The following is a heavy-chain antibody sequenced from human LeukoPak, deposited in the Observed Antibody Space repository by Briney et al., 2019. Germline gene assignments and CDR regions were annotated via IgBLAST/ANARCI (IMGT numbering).Heavy chain of an antibody. V-gene: IGHV4-59*12. CDR1: GGSISSYY. J-gene: IGHJ4*02. D-gene: IGHD4-17*01. CDR3: ARGVTWAVTTIERRSGTFDY. CDR2: IYYSGST. Sequence: PSETLSLTCTVSGGSISSYYWSWIRQPPGKGLEWIGYIYYSGSTNYNPSLKSRVTISVDTSKNQFSLKLSSVTAADTAVYYCARGVTWAVTTIERRSGTFDYWGQGTLVTVSS.